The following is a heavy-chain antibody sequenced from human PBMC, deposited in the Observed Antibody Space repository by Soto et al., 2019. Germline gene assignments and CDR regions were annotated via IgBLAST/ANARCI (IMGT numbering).Heavy chain of an antibody. CDR2: IYYSGST. CDR1: GGSVSSGSYY. CDR3: ARESDWFDP. Sequence: PSETLCLTCTVSGGSVSSGSYYWSWIRQPPGKGLEWIGYIYYSGSTNYNPSTKSRVTISVDTSKNPFSLKLSSVTAADPALYYLARESDWFDPWFQGTLVTVSS. V-gene: IGHV4-61*01. J-gene: IGHJ5*02.